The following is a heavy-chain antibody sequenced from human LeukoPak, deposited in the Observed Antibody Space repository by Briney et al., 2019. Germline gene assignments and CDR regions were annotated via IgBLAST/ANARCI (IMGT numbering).Heavy chain of an antibody. V-gene: IGHV4-39*02. J-gene: IGHJ5*02. CDR1: GGSISSSSYY. CDR3: ARDSWSRGNWFDP. D-gene: IGHD2-8*02. CDR2: IYYSGST. Sequence: PSETLSLTCTVSGGSISSSSYYWGWIRQPPGKGLEWIGSIYYSGSTYYNPSLKSRVTISVDTSKNQFSLKLRSVTAADTAVYYCARDSWSRGNWFDPWGQGTLVTVSS.